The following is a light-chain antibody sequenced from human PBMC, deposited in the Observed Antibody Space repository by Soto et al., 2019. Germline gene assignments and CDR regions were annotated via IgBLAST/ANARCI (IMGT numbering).Light chain of an antibody. CDR1: QSVLYSSNNKDY. CDR2: WAS. CDR3: QQYFSTPPT. Sequence: DIVMTQSPDALAASLGERATIKCRSSQSVLYSSNNKDYLAWYQQKPGQPPKLLIYWASTRESGVPDRFSGSGSGTDFTLSISSLQAEAVAVYYCQQYFSTPPTFGQGTRLEIK. J-gene: IGKJ5*01. V-gene: IGKV4-1*01.